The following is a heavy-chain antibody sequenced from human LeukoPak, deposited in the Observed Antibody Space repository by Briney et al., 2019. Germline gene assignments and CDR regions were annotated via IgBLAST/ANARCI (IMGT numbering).Heavy chain of an antibody. J-gene: IGHJ6*02. CDR3: ARGAISRGGTSATYYYGMDV. D-gene: IGHD3-10*01. CDR2: INPNSGGT. CDR1: GYTFTGYY. V-gene: IGHV1-2*02. Sequence: ASVKVSYKASGYTFTGYYMHWVRQAPGQGLEWMGWINPNSGGTNYAQKFQGRVTMTRDTSISTAYMELSRLRSDDTAVYYCARGAISRGGTSATYYYGMDVWGQGTTVTVSS.